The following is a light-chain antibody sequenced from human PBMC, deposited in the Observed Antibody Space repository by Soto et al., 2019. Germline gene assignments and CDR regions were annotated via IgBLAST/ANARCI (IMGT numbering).Light chain of an antibody. CDR3: QQYGRSPPFT. J-gene: IGKJ2*01. CDR1: QTVSSRY. Sequence: EIELTQSPGTLSLSPGERATLSCRASQTVSSRYLAWYQQKPGQAPRLLMYGAANRATGIPDSFSGSGSGTVFALTISRLEPEDFAVYFCQQYGRSPPFTFGKGNKVEIK. V-gene: IGKV3-20*01. CDR2: GAA.